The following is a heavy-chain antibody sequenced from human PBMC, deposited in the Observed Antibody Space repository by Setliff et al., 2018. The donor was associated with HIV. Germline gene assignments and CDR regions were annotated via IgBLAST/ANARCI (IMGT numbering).Heavy chain of an antibody. CDR3: ARDSSGYGSGFDY. D-gene: IGHD5-12*01. Sequence: SETLSLTCTVSGGSISSGSYYWSWIRQPAGKGLEWIGRIYTSGSTNYNPSLKSRVTISVDTSKNQFSLKLSSVTAADTAVYYCARDSSGYGSGFDYWGQGTLVTVSS. CDR2: IYTSGST. V-gene: IGHV4-61*02. J-gene: IGHJ4*02. CDR1: GGSISSGSYY.